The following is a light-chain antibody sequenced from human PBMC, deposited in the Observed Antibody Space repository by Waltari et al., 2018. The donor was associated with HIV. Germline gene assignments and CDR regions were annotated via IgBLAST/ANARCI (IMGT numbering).Light chain of an antibody. J-gene: IGLJ3*02. Sequence: QLVLTQSPSASASLGASVKLTCTLSGGHSSYAIAWHQQQPEKGPRYLMKLNSDGSHSKGDGIPDRFSGSSSGAERYLTISSLQSEDEADYYCQTWSVFGGGTKLTVL. V-gene: IGLV4-69*01. CDR2: LNSDGSH. CDR3: QTWSV. CDR1: GGHSSYA.